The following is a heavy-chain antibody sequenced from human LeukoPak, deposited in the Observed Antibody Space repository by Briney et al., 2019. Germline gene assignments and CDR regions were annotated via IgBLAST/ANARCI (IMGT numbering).Heavy chain of an antibody. CDR1: GGSFSGYY. Sequence: SETLSLTCAVYGGSFSGYYWSWIRQPPGKGLEWIGEINHSGSTNYNPSLKSRVTISVDTSKNQFSLKLSSVTAADTAVYYCASPPYYYDSSGYQTWKYLQHWGQGTLVTVSS. V-gene: IGHV4-34*01. CDR2: INHSGST. CDR3: ASPPYYYDSSGYQTWKYLQH. J-gene: IGHJ1*01. D-gene: IGHD3-22*01.